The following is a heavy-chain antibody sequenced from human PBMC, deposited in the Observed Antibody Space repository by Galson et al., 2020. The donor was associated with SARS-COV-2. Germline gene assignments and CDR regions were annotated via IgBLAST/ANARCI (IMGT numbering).Heavy chain of an antibody. J-gene: IGHJ6*02. D-gene: IGHD3-10*01. Sequence: GGSLRLSCAASGFTFSSYGMHWVRQAPGKGLEWVAVIWYDGSNKYYADSVKGRFTISRDNSKNTLYLQMNSLRAEDTAVYYCARDVSSGTHNAGYGMDVWGQGTTVTVSS. CDR3: ARDVSSGTHNAGYGMDV. V-gene: IGHV3-33*01. CDR1: GFTFSSYG. CDR2: IWYDGSNK.